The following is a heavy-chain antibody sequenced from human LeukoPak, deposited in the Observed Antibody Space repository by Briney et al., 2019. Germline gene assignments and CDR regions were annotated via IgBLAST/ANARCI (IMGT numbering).Heavy chain of an antibody. Sequence: GGSLRLSCAASGFTFSSYWMSWVRQAPGKGLEWVANIKQDGSEKYYVDSVKGRFTISRDNAKNSLYLQMNSLRAEDTAVYYWAEDQDPDYYYSGLKVWGKGTTVTVS. CDR3: AEDQDPDYYYSGLKV. J-gene: IGHJ6*04. CDR1: GFTFSSYW. V-gene: IGHV3-7*01. CDR2: IKQDGSEK.